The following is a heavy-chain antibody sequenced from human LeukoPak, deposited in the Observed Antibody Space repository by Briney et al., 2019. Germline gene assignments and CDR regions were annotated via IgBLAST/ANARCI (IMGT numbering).Heavy chain of an antibody. CDR3: ASYFGRS. J-gene: IGHJ5*02. CDR1: GFTVSSNS. CDR2: IYSDGST. D-gene: IGHD3-10*01. Sequence: GGSLRLSCAASGFTVSSNSMMWVRQAPGKGLEWVSFIYSDGSTYYADSVKGRFTISRDNSQNTLYLQMNNLRAEDTALYYCASYFGRSWGQGTLVTVSS. V-gene: IGHV3-53*01.